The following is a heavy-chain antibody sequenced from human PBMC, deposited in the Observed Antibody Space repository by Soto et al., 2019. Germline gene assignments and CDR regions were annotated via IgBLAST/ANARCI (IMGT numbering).Heavy chain of an antibody. CDR2: IYYSGST. CDR3: ARAGSYRYFDY. J-gene: IGHJ4*02. V-gene: IGHV4-61*01. CDR1: GGSVSSGSYY. Sequence: QVQLQESGPGLVKPSETLSLTCSVSGGSVSSGSYYWSWIRQPPGKGLEWIGCIYYSGSTDYNPSLKSRVTMSLDKSKNQFSLKLNSVTAADTAVYFCARAGSYRYFDYWGQGTLVTVSS. D-gene: IGHD3-10*01.